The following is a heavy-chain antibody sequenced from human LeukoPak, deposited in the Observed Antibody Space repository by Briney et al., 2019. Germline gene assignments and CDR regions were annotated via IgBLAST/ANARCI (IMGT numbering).Heavy chain of an antibody. J-gene: IGHJ3*02. V-gene: IGHV3-30*01. CDR1: GFTFSSYV. D-gene: IGHD3-22*01. Sequence: PGRSLRLSCAASGFTFSSYVMHWVSQAPGKGLEWVAVISYDGSNKYYADSVKGRFTISRDNSKNTLYLQMNSLRAEDTAVYYSARGPDDSSGYYVFAAAFDIWGQGTMVTVSS. CDR3: ARGPDDSSGYYVFAAAFDI. CDR2: ISYDGSNK.